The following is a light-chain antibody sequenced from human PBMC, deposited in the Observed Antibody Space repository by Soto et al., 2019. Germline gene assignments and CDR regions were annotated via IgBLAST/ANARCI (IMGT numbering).Light chain of an antibody. CDR3: STYTTKNHVI. Sequence: QSVLTQPRSVSGSPGQSVTISCTGTSSDFGNFNIVSWYQQHPGKAPKLLIYEVTNRPSGVFTRFSGSKSGDTASLTISGLQPEDEAHYYCSTYTTKNHVIFGGGTKLTVL. J-gene: IGLJ2*01. CDR1: SSDFGNFNI. V-gene: IGLV2-14*02. CDR2: EVT.